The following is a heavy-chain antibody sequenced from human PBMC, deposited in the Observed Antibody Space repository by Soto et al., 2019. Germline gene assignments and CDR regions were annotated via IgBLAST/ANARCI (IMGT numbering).Heavy chain of an antibody. D-gene: IGHD6-19*01. CDR1: GGTFSSYT. V-gene: IGHV1-69*02. CDR2: IIPILGIA. J-gene: IGHJ2*01. Sequence: QVQLVQSGAEVKKPGSSVKVSCKASGGTFSSYTISWVRQAPGQGLEWMGRIIPILGIANYAQKLQGRVTITTDNPTSAAHMERGRLRSEDTAVYYGARSQMGSSGCYSSAPDWYFDLWGRGTLVTVSS. CDR3: ARSQMGSSGCYSSAPDWYFDL.